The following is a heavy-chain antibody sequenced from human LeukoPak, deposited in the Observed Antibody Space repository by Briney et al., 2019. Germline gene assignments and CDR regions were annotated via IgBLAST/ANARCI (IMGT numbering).Heavy chain of an antibody. V-gene: IGHV3-15*01. D-gene: IGHD3-22*01. Sequence: GGSLRLSCAASGFTFSNAWMSWVRQAPGKGLEWVGRIKSKTDGGTTDYAAPVKGRFTISRDDSKNTLYLQMNSLKTEDTAVYYCTTDPGWDYDSSGNRNYGMDVWGQGTTVTVSS. CDR3: TTDPGWDYDSSGNRNYGMDV. CDR1: GFTFSNAW. CDR2: IKSKTDGGTT. J-gene: IGHJ6*02.